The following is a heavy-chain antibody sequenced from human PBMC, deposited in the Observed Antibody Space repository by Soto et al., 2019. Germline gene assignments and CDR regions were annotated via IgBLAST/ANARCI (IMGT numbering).Heavy chain of an antibody. Sequence: ASVKVSCKVSGYTLTELSMHWVRQAPGKGLEWMGGFDPEDGETIYAQKFQGRVTMTEDTSTDTAYMELSSLRSEDTAVYYCATPSIAGYDSSGYYYYYGMDVWGQGTTVTVSS. V-gene: IGHV1-24*01. J-gene: IGHJ6*02. CDR2: FDPEDGET. CDR1: GYTLTELS. CDR3: ATPSIAGYDSSGYYYYYGMDV. D-gene: IGHD3-22*01.